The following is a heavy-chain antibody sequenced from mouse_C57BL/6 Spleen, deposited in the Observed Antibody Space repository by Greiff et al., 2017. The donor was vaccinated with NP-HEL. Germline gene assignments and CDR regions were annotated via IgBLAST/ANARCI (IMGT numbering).Heavy chain of an antibody. V-gene: IGHV1-64*01. Sequence: VQLQQSGAELVKPGASVKLSCKASGYTFTSYWMHWVKQRPGQGLEWIGMIHPNSGSTNYNEKFKSKATLTVDTSSSTAYMQLSSLTSEDSAVYYCARHYGSSYGYFDVWGTGTTVTVSS. CDR2: IHPNSGST. CDR3: ARHYGSSYGYFDV. CDR1: GYTFTSYW. D-gene: IGHD1-1*01. J-gene: IGHJ1*03.